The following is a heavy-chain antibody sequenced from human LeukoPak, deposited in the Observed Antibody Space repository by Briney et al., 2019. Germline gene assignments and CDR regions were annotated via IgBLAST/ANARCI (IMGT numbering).Heavy chain of an antibody. CDR3: ANSRWLGDFFDY. V-gene: IGHV3-23*01. CDR1: GFTFINYA. D-gene: IGHD6-19*01. J-gene: IGHJ4*02. CDR2: ISNSGGVR. Sequence: GGSLRLSCAASGFTFINYAMTWVRQAPGKGLEWVSGISNSGGVRYYADSVRGRFTISRDNSKNTLYLQMNSLRAEDTAIYYRANSRWLGDFFDYWGQGTLVTVSS.